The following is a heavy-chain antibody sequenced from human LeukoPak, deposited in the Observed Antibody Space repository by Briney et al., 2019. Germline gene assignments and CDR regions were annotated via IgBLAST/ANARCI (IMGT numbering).Heavy chain of an antibody. CDR2: ISSSGTYI. D-gene: IGHD3-16*01. Sequence: GGSLRLSCAASAFTFSSYSMNWVRQAPGKGLEWVSSISSSGTYIYYADSVKGRFTISRDNFKNTLYLQMSSLRPEDTAVYYCVKTMVTLGGIIRADAFDIWGQGTMVTVSS. CDR1: AFTFSSYS. CDR3: VKTMVTLGGIIRADAFDI. J-gene: IGHJ3*02. V-gene: IGHV3-21*01.